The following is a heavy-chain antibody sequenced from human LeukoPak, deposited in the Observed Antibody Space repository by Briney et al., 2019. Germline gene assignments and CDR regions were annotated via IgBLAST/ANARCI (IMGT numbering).Heavy chain of an antibody. CDR1: GGTFSSYA. D-gene: IGHD3-10*01. CDR2: IIPIFGTA. J-gene: IGHJ6*03. V-gene: IGHV1-69*13. CDR3: ARERRHYGSGSLGFSYYMDV. Sequence: GASVKVSYKASGGTFSSYAISWVRQAPGRGLEWMGGIIPIFGTANYAQKFQGRVTITADESTSTAYMELSSLRSEDTAVYYCARERRHYGSGSLGFSYYMDVWGKGTTVTISS.